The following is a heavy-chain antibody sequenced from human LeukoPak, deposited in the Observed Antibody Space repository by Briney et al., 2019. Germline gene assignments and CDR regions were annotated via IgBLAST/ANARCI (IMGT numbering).Heavy chain of an antibody. CDR1: GFTFSNAW. Sequence: GGSLRLSCAASGFTFSNAWMSWVRQAPGKGLEWVGRIKSKTDGGTTDYAAPVKGRFTISRDGSKTTLYLQMNSLKTEDTAVYYCTTDGDYEIKGDYWGQGTLVTVSS. CDR3: TTDGDYEIKGDY. D-gene: IGHD4-17*01. V-gene: IGHV3-15*01. J-gene: IGHJ4*02. CDR2: IKSKTDGGTT.